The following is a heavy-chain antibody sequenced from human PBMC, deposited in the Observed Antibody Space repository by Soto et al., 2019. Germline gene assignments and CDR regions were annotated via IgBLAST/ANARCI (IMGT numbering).Heavy chain of an antibody. D-gene: IGHD6-6*01. V-gene: IGHV4-59*01. J-gene: IGHJ5*02. CDR3: ASMAARWWFDP. CDR1: GGSISSYY. CDR2: IYYSGST. Sequence: SETLSLTCTVSGGSISSYYWSWIRQPPGKGLEWIGYIYYSGSTNYNPSLKSRVTISVDTSKNQFSLKLSSVTAADTAVYHCASMAARWWFDPWGQGTLVTVSS.